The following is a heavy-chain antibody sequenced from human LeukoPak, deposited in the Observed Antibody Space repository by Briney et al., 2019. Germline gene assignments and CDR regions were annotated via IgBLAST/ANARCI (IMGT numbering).Heavy chain of an antibody. V-gene: IGHV3-13*04. Sequence: SGGSLRLSCAASGFTFSSYDMHWVRQVTGKSLEWVSTIGTAGDTKYPGSVKGRFTISRENAKNSLYLQMNSLRAGDTAVYYCARAYGDYFDYWGQGTLVTVSS. CDR1: GFTFSSYD. J-gene: IGHJ4*02. CDR2: IGTAGDT. D-gene: IGHD4-17*01. CDR3: ARAYGDYFDY.